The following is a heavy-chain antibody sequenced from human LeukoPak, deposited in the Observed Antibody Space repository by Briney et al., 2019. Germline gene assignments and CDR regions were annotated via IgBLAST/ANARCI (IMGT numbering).Heavy chain of an antibody. CDR2: IYYSGRT. V-gene: IGHV4-39*01. CDR3: ARRRYYDGSGYLE. Sequence: SETLSLTCSVSGDSVSRSDSYWGWIRQPRGKGLEWIGTIYYSGRTYYSPSLKSRVTMSVDPSNNQFSLNLRSVTAADTALYYCARRRYYDGSGYLEWGQGTLLSVSS. D-gene: IGHD3-22*01. J-gene: IGHJ1*01. CDR1: GDSVSRSDSY.